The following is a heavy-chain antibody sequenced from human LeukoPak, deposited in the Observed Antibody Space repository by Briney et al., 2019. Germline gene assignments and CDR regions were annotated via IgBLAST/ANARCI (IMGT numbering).Heavy chain of an antibody. CDR1: GFSFSGSW. Sequence: GESLRLSCAASGFSFSGSWTNWVRQAPGKGLEWVANINPDGSQKRFVDSVMGRFTMSRDNAKNSLYLQMNSLRVEDTAVFYCAAWTDRGYNFWGQGTLVTVSS. J-gene: IGHJ4*02. D-gene: IGHD5-24*01. CDR2: INPDGSQK. V-gene: IGHV3-7*01. CDR3: AAWTDRGYNF.